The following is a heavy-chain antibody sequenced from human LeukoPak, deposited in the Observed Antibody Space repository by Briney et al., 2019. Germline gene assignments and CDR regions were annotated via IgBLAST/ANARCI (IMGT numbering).Heavy chain of an antibody. V-gene: IGHV1-46*01. CDR1: GYTFTSNY. J-gene: IGHJ5*02. CDR2: ISPSGGST. Sequence: ASVKVSCKAFGYTFTSNYMHWVRQAPGQGPEWMGVISPSGGSTTYAQKFQGRVTLTRDMSTSTDYLELSSLRSEDTAVYYCARNNSVRDEAWWFNPWGQGTLVTVPS. CDR3: ARNNSVRDEAWWFNP. D-gene: IGHD5-24*01.